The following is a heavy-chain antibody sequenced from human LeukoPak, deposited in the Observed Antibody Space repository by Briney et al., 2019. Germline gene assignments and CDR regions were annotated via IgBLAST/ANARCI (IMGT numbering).Heavy chain of an antibody. V-gene: IGHV4-39*02. CDR1: GGSISSSSYS. J-gene: IGHJ4*02. CDR3: ARDLNI. D-gene: IGHD2/OR15-2a*01. CDR2: IYYSGST. Sequence: PSETLSLTCTVSGGSISSSSYSWGWIRQPPGKGLEWVGSIYYSGSTYYNPSLKSRVTISVDTSKNQFSLKLSSVTAADTAVYYCARDLNIWGQGTLVTVSS.